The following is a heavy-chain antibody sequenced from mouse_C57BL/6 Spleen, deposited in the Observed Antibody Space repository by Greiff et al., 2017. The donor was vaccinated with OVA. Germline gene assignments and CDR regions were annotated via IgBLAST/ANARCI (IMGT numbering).Heavy chain of an antibody. CDR3: ARPDYYDYDNFAY. Sequence: EVKLMESGGGLVKPGGSLKLSCAASGFTFSDYGMHWVRQAPEKGLEWVAYISSGSSTIYYADTVKGRFTISRDNAKNTLFLQMTSLRSEDTAMYYCARPDYYDYDNFAYWGQGTLVTVSA. J-gene: IGHJ3*01. V-gene: IGHV5-17*01. D-gene: IGHD2-4*01. CDR1: GFTFSDYG. CDR2: ISSGSSTI.